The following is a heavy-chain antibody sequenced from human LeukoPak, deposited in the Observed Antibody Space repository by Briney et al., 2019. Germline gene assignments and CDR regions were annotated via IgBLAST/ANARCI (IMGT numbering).Heavy chain of an antibody. Sequence: PWETLSLTCTVSGGSISSSSYYWGWIRQPPGKRLEWVGSIYYSGSTYYNPSLKSRVTISVDTSKNQFSLKLSSVTAADTAVYYCARESAYYDILTGCYRGYYFDYRGQGTLVTVSS. V-gene: IGHV4-39*02. CDR1: GGSISSSSYY. J-gene: IGHJ4*02. CDR3: ARESAYYDILTGCYRGYYFDY. D-gene: IGHD3-9*01. CDR2: IYYSGST.